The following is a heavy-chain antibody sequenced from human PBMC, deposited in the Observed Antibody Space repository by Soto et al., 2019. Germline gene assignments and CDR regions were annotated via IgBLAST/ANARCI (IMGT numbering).Heavy chain of an antibody. V-gene: IGHV4-39*01. D-gene: IGHD4-17*01. Sequence: SETLSLTCTVSGGSISSGSYYWGWIRQPPGKGLEWAGTIYYSGSTYYNPSLESRVIISVDTSKNQFSLKLSSVTASDAAVYYCATFRGMTTATTERYLDYWGQGTLVTVS. CDR2: IYYSGST. CDR1: GGSISSGSYY. CDR3: ATFRGMTTATTERYLDY. J-gene: IGHJ4*02.